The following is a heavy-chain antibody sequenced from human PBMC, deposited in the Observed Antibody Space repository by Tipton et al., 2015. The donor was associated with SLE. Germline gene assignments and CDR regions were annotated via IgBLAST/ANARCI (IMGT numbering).Heavy chain of an antibody. J-gene: IGHJ6*02. D-gene: IGHD2-15*01. V-gene: IGHV3-11*04. CDR3: AREGTVVVVAAYYGMDV. CDR2: ISSSGSTI. CDR1: GFTFSDYY. Sequence: SLRLSCAASGFTFSDYYMSWIRQAPGKGLEWVSYISSSGSTIYYADSVKGRFTISRDNAKNSLYLQMNSLRAEDTAVYYCAREGTVVVVAAYYGMDVWGQGTTVTVSS.